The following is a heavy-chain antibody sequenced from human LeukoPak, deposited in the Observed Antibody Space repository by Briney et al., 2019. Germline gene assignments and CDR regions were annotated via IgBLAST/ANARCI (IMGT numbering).Heavy chain of an antibody. D-gene: IGHD2-2*01. CDR2: IYYSGST. Sequence: SETLSLTCTVSGGSISSYYWSWIRQPPGKGLEWIGYIYYSGSTNYNPSLKSRVTISVDTSKSQFSLKLSSVTAADTAVYYCARGADIVVVPAAGFDPWGQGTLVTVSS. V-gene: IGHV4-59*01. CDR3: ARGADIVVVPAAGFDP. CDR1: GGSISSYY. J-gene: IGHJ5*02.